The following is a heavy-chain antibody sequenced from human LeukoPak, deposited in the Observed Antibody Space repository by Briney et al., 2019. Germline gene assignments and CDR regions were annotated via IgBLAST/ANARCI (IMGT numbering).Heavy chain of an antibody. D-gene: IGHD5-18*01. J-gene: IGHJ4*02. CDR1: GFTFSSYW. Sequence: GGSLRLSCVASGFTFSSYWMHWVRQAPGKGLVWVSRINSDGSTTTYADSVKGRFTISRDNAKNTLYLQMNSLTAEDTAVYYRAPEGGYSYDYWGQGTLVTVSS. CDR3: APEGGYSYDY. V-gene: IGHV3-74*01. CDR2: INSDGSTT.